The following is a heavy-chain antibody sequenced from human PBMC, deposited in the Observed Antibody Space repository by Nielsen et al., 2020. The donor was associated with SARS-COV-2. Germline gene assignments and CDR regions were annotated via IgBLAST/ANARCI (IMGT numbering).Heavy chain of an antibody. Sequence: WIRQPPGKGLEWIGYIYYSGSTSYNPSLKSRVTISLDTSKNHFSLKVRSVTAADTAVYYCARGFSGYHFDYWGQGTLVTVSS. J-gene: IGHJ4*02. CDR3: ARGFSGYHFDY. V-gene: IGHV4-31*02. CDR2: IYYSGST. D-gene: IGHD3-22*01.